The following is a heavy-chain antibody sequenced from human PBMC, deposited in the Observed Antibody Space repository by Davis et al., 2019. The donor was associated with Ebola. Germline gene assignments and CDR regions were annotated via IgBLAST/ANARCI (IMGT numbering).Heavy chain of an antibody. J-gene: IGHJ6*02. V-gene: IGHV3-30-3*01. CDR1: GFTFSSYE. CDR2: ISYAGTDK. Sequence: GGSLRLSCAASGFTFSSYEMNWVRQAPGKGLEWVAGISYAGTDKYYADSVKGRVSISRDNPKNMLYLQMNSLRAEDTAVYYCARAGIAAAGSRLHYYAMDVWGQETTVTVSS. CDR3: ARAGIAAAGSRLHYYAMDV. D-gene: IGHD6-25*01.